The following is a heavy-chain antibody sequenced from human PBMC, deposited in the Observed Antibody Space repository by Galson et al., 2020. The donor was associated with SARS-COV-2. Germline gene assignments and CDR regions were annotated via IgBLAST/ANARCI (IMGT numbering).Heavy chain of an antibody. J-gene: IGHJ4*02. Sequence: SETLSLTCTVSGGSMNSGSYYWNWIRQPAGKGLEWIGHVFITGTTNYNPSLESRATISLDTSKNQFSLKLTSVTAADTAVYYCRQFALGAVPIDYWGQGTLVTVSS. V-gene: IGHV4-61*09. CDR2: VFITGTT. CDR1: GGSMNSGSYY. CDR3: RQFALGAVPIDY. D-gene: IGHD6-19*01.